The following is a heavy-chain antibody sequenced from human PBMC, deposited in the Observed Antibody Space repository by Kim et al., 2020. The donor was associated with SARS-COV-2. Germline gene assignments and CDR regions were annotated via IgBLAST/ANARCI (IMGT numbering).Heavy chain of an antibody. Sequence: SETLSLTCTVSGGSISSYYRSWIRQPPGKGLEWIGYIYYSGSTNYNPSLKSRVTISVDTSKNQFSLKLSSVTAADTAVYYCARAAGTPFWFDPWGQGTL. CDR1: GGSISSYY. CDR3: ARAAGTPFWFDP. V-gene: IGHV4-59*01. CDR2: IYYSGST. J-gene: IGHJ5*02. D-gene: IGHD6-13*01.